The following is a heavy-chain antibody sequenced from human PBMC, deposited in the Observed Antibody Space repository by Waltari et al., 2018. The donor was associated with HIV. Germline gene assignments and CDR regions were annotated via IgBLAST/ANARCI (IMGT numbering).Heavy chain of an antibody. CDR3: ARSFSGYSNYFDP. CDR2: MSYSGST. CDR1: AGSLTSSSYY. D-gene: IGHD4-4*01. Sequence: QLQLQGSGPGLVKSSETLSLTCTVSAGSLTSSSYYWGWIRQPPGKGLEWIGSMSYSGSTYHNPPLRSRLTISVDTSKNQFSLKLTSVTAADTAVYYCARSFSGYSNYFDPWGQGTLVTVSS. J-gene: IGHJ5*02. V-gene: IGHV4-39*01.